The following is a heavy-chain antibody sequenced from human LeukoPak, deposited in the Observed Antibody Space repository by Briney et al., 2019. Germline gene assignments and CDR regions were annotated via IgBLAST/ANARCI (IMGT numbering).Heavy chain of an antibody. Sequence: ASVKVSCKASQYAFTDYAVHWVRQAPGQRLEWMGWINAGNGKTKYSQSFQGRVTMTRDTSTSTVYMELSSLRSEDTAVYYCARPYCSGGSCYSIWFDPWGQGTLVTVSS. CDR3: ARPYCSGGSCYSIWFDP. J-gene: IGHJ5*02. D-gene: IGHD2-15*01. CDR2: INAGNGKT. V-gene: IGHV1-3*01. CDR1: QYAFTDYA.